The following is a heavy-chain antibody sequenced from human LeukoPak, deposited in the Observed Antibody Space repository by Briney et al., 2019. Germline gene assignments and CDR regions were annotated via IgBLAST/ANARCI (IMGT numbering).Heavy chain of an antibody. CDR3: ARSNTIFHVERVY. Sequence: GGSLRLSCAASGFTFSSYEMNLVRQAPGKGLEWVSYISSSGSTIYYADSVKGRFTISRDNAKNSLYLQMNSLRAEDTAVYYCARSNTIFHVERVYWGQGTLVTVSS. CDR2: ISSSGSTI. V-gene: IGHV3-48*03. J-gene: IGHJ4*02. D-gene: IGHD3-9*01. CDR1: GFTFSSYE.